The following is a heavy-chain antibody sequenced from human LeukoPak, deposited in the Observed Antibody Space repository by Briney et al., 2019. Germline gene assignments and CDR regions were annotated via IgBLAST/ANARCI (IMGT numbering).Heavy chain of an antibody. CDR1: GFIFSSYE. D-gene: IGHD2/OR15-2a*01. Sequence: GGSLRLSCAGSGFIFSSYEMNWVRQAPGKGLEWVSYISNTDSTIYYADSVKGRITISRDNAKNSLYLQMDSLRVEDTAVYYCARDGGLSNNVCFLDYWGQGTLVTVSS. J-gene: IGHJ4*02. CDR2: ISNTDSTI. CDR3: ARDGGLSNNVCFLDY. V-gene: IGHV3-48*03.